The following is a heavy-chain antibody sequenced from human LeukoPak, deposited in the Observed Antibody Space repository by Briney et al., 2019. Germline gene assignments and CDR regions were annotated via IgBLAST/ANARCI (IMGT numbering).Heavy chain of an antibody. CDR1: GFTFSSYS. CDR3: ARDRVVATIWIWYFDL. CDR2: ISSSSSYI. V-gene: IGHV3-21*01. J-gene: IGHJ2*01. D-gene: IGHD5-12*01. Sequence: GGSLRLSCAASGFTFSSYSMNWVRQAPGKGLEWVSSISSSSSYIYYADSVKGRFTISRDNAKNSLYLQMNSLRAEDTAVYYCARDRVVATIWIWYFDLWGRGTLVTVSS.